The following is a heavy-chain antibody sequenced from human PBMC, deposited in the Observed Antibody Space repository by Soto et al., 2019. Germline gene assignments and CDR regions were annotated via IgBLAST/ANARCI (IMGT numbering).Heavy chain of an antibody. CDR1: GGSISSGGYY. D-gene: IGHD6-13*01. CDR2: IYYSGST. CDR3: AREPAERPAAGSRRYYYYYMDV. Sequence: PSETLSLTCTVSGGSISSGGYYWSWIRQHPGKGLEWIGYIYYSGSTYYNPSLKSRVTISVDTSKNQFSLKLSSVTAADTAVYYCAREPAERPAAGSRRYYYYYMDVWGKGTTVTVSS. V-gene: IGHV4-31*03. J-gene: IGHJ6*03.